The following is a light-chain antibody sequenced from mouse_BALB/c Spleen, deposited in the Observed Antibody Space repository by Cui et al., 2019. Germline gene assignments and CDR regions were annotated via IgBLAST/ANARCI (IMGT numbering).Light chain of an antibody. V-gene: IGKV4-80*01. CDR2: ITS. CDR1: SSISY. J-gene: IGKJ1*01. Sequence: QIVLTHCPEPISASLGDEVTLTCSASSSISYIHSYHHNSGTSPKLLLYITSNLASAVPSPFSGRGSWTCYSLTISSVLAEDATDYYYHPWYIYPWTFGGGTKLEIK. CDR3: HPWYIYPWT.